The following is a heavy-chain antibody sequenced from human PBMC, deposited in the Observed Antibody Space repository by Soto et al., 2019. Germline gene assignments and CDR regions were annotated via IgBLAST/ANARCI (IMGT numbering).Heavy chain of an antibody. CDR3: ARRKAGAFDI. CDR2: IYYSGST. Sequence: ASETLSLTCTVSGGSISSYYWSWIRQPPGKGLEWIGYIYYSGSTNYNPSLKSRVTISVDTSKNQFSLKLSSVTAADTAVYYCARRKAGAFDIWGQGTMVTVSS. V-gene: IGHV4-59*01. J-gene: IGHJ3*02. CDR1: GGSISSYY.